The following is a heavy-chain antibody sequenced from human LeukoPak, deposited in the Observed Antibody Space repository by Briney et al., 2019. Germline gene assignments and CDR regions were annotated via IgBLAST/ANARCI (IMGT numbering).Heavy chain of an antibody. Sequence: GGSLRLSCAASEFSVGSNYMTWVRQAPGKGLEWVSLIYSGGSTYYADSVKGRFTISRDNSKNTLYLQMNSLRAEDTAVYYCARDFSFQQFDVWGKGTTVTVSS. CDR1: EFSVGSNY. V-gene: IGHV3-66*01. CDR2: IYSGGST. J-gene: IGHJ6*04. D-gene: IGHD5-24*01. CDR3: ARDFSFQQFDV.